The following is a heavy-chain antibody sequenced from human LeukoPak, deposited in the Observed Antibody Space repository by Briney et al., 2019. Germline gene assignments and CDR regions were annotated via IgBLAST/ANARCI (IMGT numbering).Heavy chain of an antibody. D-gene: IGHD3-3*01. CDR1: GYTFTSYG. Sequence: GASVKVSCKASGYTFTSYGISWVRQAPGQGLEWMGWISAYNGNTNYAQKLQGRVTMTTDTSTSTAYMELRSLRSDDTAVYYCARTPDYDFWSGSLYYYYYMDVWGKGTTVTVSS. J-gene: IGHJ6*03. V-gene: IGHV1-18*01. CDR2: ISAYNGNT. CDR3: ARTPDYDFWSGSLYYYYYMDV.